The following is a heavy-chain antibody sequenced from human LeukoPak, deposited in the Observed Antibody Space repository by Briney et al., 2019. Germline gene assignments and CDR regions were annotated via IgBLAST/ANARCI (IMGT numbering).Heavy chain of an antibody. D-gene: IGHD3-10*01. CDR3: ARDGADRFITMVRGVILDY. J-gene: IGHJ4*02. V-gene: IGHV3-30-3*01. Sequence: GGSLRLSCAASGFTFSSYAMHWVRQAPGKGLEWVAVISSDGNNKYYADSVKGRFTISRANSKNTLYLQMNGLRADDTAVYYCARDGADRFITMVRGVILDYWGRGTLVTVSS. CDR2: ISSDGNNK. CDR1: GFTFSSYA.